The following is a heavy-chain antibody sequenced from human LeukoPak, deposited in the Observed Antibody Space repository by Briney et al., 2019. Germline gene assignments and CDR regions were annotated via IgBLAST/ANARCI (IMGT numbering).Heavy chain of an antibody. CDR3: AKDVAAAYYAYDAFDI. Sequence: GGSLRLSCAASGFSFTNYAMSWVRQAPGEGLEWVSVISGNGGTTYYADSVKGRFTISRDNSKNTLYLQMNSLRAEDTALYYCAKDVAAAYYAYDAFDIWGQGTLVTVSS. CDR1: GFSFTNYA. CDR2: ISGNGGTT. D-gene: IGHD6-13*01. J-gene: IGHJ3*02. V-gene: IGHV3-23*01.